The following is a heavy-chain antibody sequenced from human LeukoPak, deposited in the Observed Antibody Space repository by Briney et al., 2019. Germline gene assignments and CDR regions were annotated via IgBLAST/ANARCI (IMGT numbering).Heavy chain of an antibody. CDR1: GFTFSSYA. D-gene: IGHD1-1*01. CDR3: AKDNKAGTYDY. CDR2: ISGSGGST. Sequence: GGSLRLSCAASGFTFSSYAMSWVRQAPGKGLEWVSAISGSGGSTYYADSVKGRFTISRDNSRNTLYPQMNSLRAEDTAVYYCAKDNKAGTYDYWGQGTLVTVSS. J-gene: IGHJ4*02. V-gene: IGHV3-23*01.